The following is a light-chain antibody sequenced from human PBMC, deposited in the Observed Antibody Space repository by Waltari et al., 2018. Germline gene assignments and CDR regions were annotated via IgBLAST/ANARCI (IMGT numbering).Light chain of an antibody. CDR1: NSDIDAYDY. V-gene: IGLV2-14*03. CDR2: DVS. Sequence: QSALTQPASVSGSPGQSITISCTGTNSDIDAYDYVSWYQQHPGKAPKLILYDVSGRPSGISNRFSGSKSGNPASLTISGLQDEDEADYYCSSYATSNTVVFGGGTKVTVL. J-gene: IGLJ2*01. CDR3: SSYATSNTVV.